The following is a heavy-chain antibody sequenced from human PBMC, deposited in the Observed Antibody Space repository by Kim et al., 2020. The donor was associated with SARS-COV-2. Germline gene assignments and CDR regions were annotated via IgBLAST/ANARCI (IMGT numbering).Heavy chain of an antibody. J-gene: IGHJ3*02. CDR2: INPSGDRT. CDR1: GDNFITYY. D-gene: IGHD6-13*01. V-gene: IGHV1-46*01. Sequence: ASVKVSCKASGDNFITYYMHWVRQAPGQGLEWMGIINPSGDRTNYTQKFQGRITLARDTSTSTVKMELISLRSDDTAVYYCATSSLAAGGASAFDIWGQG. CDR3: ATSSLAAGGASAFDI.